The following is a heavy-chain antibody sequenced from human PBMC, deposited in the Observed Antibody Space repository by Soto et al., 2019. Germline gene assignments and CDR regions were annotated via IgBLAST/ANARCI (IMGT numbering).Heavy chain of an antibody. CDR3: AKDLDSSGWYDAFDI. Sequence: PGGSLRLSCAASGFTFSTYSLNWVRQAPGKGLEWVSSINSRSSYIFYADSVKGRFTISRDNAKNTLYLQMNSLRAEDAAVYYCAKDLDSSGWYDAFDIWGQGTMVTVSS. V-gene: IGHV3-21*04. CDR2: INSRSSYI. D-gene: IGHD6-19*01. CDR1: GFTFSTYS. J-gene: IGHJ3*02.